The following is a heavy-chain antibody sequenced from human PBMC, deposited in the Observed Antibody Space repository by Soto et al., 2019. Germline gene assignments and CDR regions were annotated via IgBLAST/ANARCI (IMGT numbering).Heavy chain of an antibody. CDR2: TYYSGNT. J-gene: IGHJ4*02. CDR1: GGSISSGGSY. Sequence: PSETLSLTCPVSGGSISSGGSYWGWIRQPPGKGLEWIGYTYYSGNTYFNPSLKSRVTLSVDTSKNQFSLNLSPVTAADTAVYYCVRYCSTTKCPFDYWGQGTLVTVSS. D-gene: IGHD2-2*01. CDR3: VRYCSTTKCPFDY. V-gene: IGHV4-30-4*01.